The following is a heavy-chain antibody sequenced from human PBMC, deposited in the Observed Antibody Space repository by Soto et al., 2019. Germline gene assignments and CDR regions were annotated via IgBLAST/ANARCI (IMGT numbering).Heavy chain of an antibody. CDR1: GYPVTAYY. Sequence: QLHLVQSGAVVKKPGASVTVSCSASGYPVTAYYMHWVRQAPGRGLEWMGGINPATGAAKYTQTFRGRVTMTRDTSTSTVFMELSGLTSEDTAVFYCARGGGVGVAVSAAFDMWGQGTLVNVSS. CDR2: INPATGAA. CDR3: ARGGGVGVAVSAAFDM. J-gene: IGHJ3*02. D-gene: IGHD3-3*01. V-gene: IGHV1-2*02.